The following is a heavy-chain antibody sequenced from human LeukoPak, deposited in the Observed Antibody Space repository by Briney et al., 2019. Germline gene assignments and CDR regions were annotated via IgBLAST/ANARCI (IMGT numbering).Heavy chain of an antibody. Sequence: PGGSLRLSCAPSGFTFSSYAMSWVRQAPGMGLEWLSAISGSGGNTYYADSVKGRFTISRDNSQNTLSLQMNSLRAEDTAVYFCAKAGYRGSSVNYFDCWGQGTLVTVSS. CDR2: ISGSGGNT. D-gene: IGHD6-6*01. J-gene: IGHJ4*02. V-gene: IGHV3-23*01. CDR3: AKAGYRGSSVNYFDC. CDR1: GFTFSSYA.